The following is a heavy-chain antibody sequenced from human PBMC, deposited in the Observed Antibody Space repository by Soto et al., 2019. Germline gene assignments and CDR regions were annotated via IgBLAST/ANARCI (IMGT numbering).Heavy chain of an antibody. J-gene: IGHJ6*02. Sequence: VNVSFKASGGTFSSYAISWVRQAPGQGLEWMGGIIPIFGTANYAQKFQGRVTITADESTSTAYMELSSLRSEDTAVYYCARATVTTIYYYYGMDVWGQGTTVTVSS. CDR2: IIPIFGTA. CDR3: ARATVTTIYYYYGMDV. V-gene: IGHV1-69*01. D-gene: IGHD4-4*01. CDR1: GGTFSSYA.